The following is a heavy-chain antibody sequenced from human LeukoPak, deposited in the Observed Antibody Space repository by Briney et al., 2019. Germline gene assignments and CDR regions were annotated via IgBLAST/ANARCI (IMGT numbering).Heavy chain of an antibody. D-gene: IGHD2-15*01. CDR3: ARGGDSSYYYGMDV. V-gene: IGHV4-61*02. CDR2: IYTSGST. CDR1: GGSISSGSYF. Sequence: SETLSLTCTVSGGSISSGSYFWNWIRQPAGKGLEWIGRIYTSGSTTYNPSLKSRVTISVDRSKNQFSLKLSSVTAADTAVYYCARGGDSSYYYGMDVWGQGTTVTVSS. J-gene: IGHJ6*02.